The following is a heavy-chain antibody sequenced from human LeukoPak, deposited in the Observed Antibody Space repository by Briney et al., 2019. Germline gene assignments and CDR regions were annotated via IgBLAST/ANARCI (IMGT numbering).Heavy chain of an antibody. CDR1: GFTFRNYW. CDR3: ARIGYSSSSLDY. Sequence: GGSLRVSCAASGFTFRNYWMTWVRQAPGKGLEWVANINQEGSARYYLDSVKGRFTISRDNAKNSVYLQMNSLRAADTGVYHCARIGYSSSSLDYWGQGSLVTVSS. D-gene: IGHD6-6*01. CDR2: INQEGSAR. V-gene: IGHV3-7*01. J-gene: IGHJ4*02.